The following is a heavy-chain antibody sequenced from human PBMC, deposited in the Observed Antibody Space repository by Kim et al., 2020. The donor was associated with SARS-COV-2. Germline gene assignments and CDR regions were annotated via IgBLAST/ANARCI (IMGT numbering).Heavy chain of an antibody. CDR2: IYYSGST. V-gene: IGHV4-31*03. D-gene: IGHD2-15*01. Sequence: SETLSLTCTVSGGSISSGGYYWSWIRQHPGKGLEWIGYIYYSGSTYYNPSLKSRVTISVDTSKNQFSLKLSSVTAADTAVYYCARKYCSGGSCSYFDYWGQGPLVTVSS. CDR3: ARKYCSGGSCSYFDY. CDR1: GGSISSGGYY. J-gene: IGHJ4*02.